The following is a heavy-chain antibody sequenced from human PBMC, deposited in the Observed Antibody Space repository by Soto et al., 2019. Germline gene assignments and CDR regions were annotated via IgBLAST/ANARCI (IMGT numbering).Heavy chain of an antibody. D-gene: IGHD2-8*01. Sequence: ASVEVSCKASGSPFTDYYIHWVRQAPGQGLEWMGMINPSGGSTDYAQKFRGRVTMTRDTSTGTVYMELSSLRSEDTAVYYCARPHFPGCINAVCYPFDYWGQGTLVTVSS. J-gene: IGHJ4*02. CDR1: GSPFTDYY. CDR2: INPSGGST. CDR3: ARPHFPGCINAVCYPFDY. V-gene: IGHV1-46*01.